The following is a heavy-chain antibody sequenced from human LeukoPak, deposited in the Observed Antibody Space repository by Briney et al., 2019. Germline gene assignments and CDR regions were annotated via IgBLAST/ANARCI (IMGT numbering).Heavy chain of an antibody. CDR1: GGSISSYY. CDR2: IYTSGST. CDR3: ASSWLGYCSSTSCYTPKAFDY. J-gene: IGHJ4*02. Sequence: SETLSLTCTVSGGSISSYYWSWIRQPAGKGLEWIGRIYTSGSTNYNPSLKSRVTMSVDTSKNQFSLKLSSVTAADTAVYYCASSWLGYCSSTSCYTPKAFDYWGQGTLVTVSS. V-gene: IGHV4-4*07. D-gene: IGHD2-2*02.